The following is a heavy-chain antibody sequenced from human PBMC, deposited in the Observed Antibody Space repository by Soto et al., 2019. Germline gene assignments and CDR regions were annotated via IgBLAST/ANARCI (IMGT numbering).Heavy chain of an antibody. V-gene: IGHV4-59*01. CDR3: ARAPMVLSRSYFDP. J-gene: IGHJ5*02. D-gene: IGHD2-8*01. Sequence: SETLSLTCTVSGGSISNFYWSWIRQPPGKGLEWIGYISYSGNTNYNPSLESRVSISVDTSKNQLSLNLTSVTAADTAVYYCARAPMVLSRSYFDPWGQGTPVTVSS. CDR1: GGSISNFY. CDR2: ISYSGNT.